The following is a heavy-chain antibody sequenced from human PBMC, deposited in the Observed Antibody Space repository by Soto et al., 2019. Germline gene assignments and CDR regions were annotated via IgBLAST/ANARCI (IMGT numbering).Heavy chain of an antibody. V-gene: IGHV4-59*08. CDR3: ARYVVVSFFNGMDV. Sequence: SETLSLTCTVSGGSISSYYWSWIRQPPGKGLEWIGYIYYSGSTNYNPSLKSRVTISVDTSKNQFSLKLSSVTAADTAVYYCARYVVVSFFNGMDVWGQGTTVTVSS. J-gene: IGHJ6*02. D-gene: IGHD2-21*01. CDR2: IYYSGST. CDR1: GGSISSYY.